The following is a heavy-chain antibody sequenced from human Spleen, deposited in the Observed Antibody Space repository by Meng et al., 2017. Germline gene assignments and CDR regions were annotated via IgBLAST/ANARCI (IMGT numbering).Heavy chain of an antibody. CDR2: INPNNGDT. CDR1: EYTFTGYY. CDR3: ARDPVHTYGDDELGWFDP. D-gene: IGHD4-17*01. J-gene: IGHJ5*02. V-gene: IGHV1-2*06. Sequence: ASVKVSCKASEYTFTGYYMHWVRQAPGQGLEWMGRINPNNGDTNYAQKFQGRVTMTRNTSINTAYMELSRLRSDDTAVYYCARDPVHTYGDDELGWFDPWGQGTLVTVSS.